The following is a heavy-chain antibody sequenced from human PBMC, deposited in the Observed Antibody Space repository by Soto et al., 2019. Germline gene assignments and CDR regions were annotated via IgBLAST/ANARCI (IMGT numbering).Heavy chain of an antibody. Sequence: SETLSLTCSFSGDSVTSHYLTWIRQSPEKGLEWIGYMHYTGISHYNPSLKSRLTISVDTSKNQFTLQLSSVTAADTAVYFCASEDDGGDRDYYGLDVWGQGTTVTVSS. CDR2: MHYTGIS. CDR3: ASEDDGGDRDYYGLDV. J-gene: IGHJ6*02. V-gene: IGHV4-59*08. CDR1: GDSVTSHY. D-gene: IGHD2-21*02.